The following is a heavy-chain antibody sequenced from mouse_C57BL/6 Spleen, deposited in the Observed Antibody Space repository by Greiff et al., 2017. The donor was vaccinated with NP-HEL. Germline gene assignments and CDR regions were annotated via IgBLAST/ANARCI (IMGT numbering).Heavy chain of an antibody. Sequence: VQLQQPGAELVRPGTSVKLSCKASGYTFTSYWMHWVKQRPGQGLEWIGVIDPSDSYTNYNQKFKGKATLTVDTSSSTAYMQLSSLTSEDSAVYYCARRDGGMDYWGQGTSVTVSS. CDR1: GYTFTSYW. V-gene: IGHV1-59*01. CDR3: ARRDGGMDY. CDR2: IDPSDSYT. J-gene: IGHJ4*01. D-gene: IGHD2-3*01.